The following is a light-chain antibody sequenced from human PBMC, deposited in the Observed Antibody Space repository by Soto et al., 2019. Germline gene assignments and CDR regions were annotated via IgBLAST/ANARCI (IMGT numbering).Light chain of an antibody. V-gene: IGKV3-20*01. Sequence: EIVLTQSPGTLSLSPGERATLSCRASQSVNSNYLAWYQQKPGQTPRLLIYETSSRATGIPDRFSGSGSGTDFTLTISRLEPEDFAVYYCQQYGSIPYAFGQGTKLEIK. CDR1: QSVNSNY. CDR3: QQYGSIPYA. CDR2: ETS. J-gene: IGKJ2*01.